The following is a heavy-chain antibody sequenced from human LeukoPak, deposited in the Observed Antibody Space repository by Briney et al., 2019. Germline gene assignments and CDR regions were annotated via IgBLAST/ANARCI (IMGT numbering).Heavy chain of an antibody. CDR1: GFTFSSYE. CDR2: ISSSGSTI. V-gene: IGHV3-48*03. CDR3: AREGLYYFDY. J-gene: IGHJ4*02. Sequence: GGSLRLSCAASGFTFSSYEMNWVRQAPGKGLEWVSYISSSGSTIYYADSVKGRFTISRDNAKNSLYLQMNSLRAEDTAVYYCAREGLYYFDYWGQGTLVTVSS.